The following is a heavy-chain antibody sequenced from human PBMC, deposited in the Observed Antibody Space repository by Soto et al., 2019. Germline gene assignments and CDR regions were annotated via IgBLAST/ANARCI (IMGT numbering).Heavy chain of an antibody. CDR2: ISGSCGST. CDR3: AKANSSGYLLGAFDI. D-gene: IGHD3-22*01. V-gene: IGHV3-23*01. CDR1: GFTFSGYG. Sequence: PGRSLRLSGEASGFTFSGYGMSWVLQSPGKGLEWVSAISGSCGSTYYADSVKGRFTISRDNSKNTLYLQMNSLRAEDTAVYYCAKANSSGYLLGAFDIWGQGPMVTVSS. J-gene: IGHJ3*02.